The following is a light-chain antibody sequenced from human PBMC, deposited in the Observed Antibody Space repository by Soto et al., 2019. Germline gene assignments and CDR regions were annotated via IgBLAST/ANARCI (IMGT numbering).Light chain of an antibody. CDR1: SSDVGTYDD. V-gene: IGLV2-14*01. CDR2: EVT. CDR3: SSYTSSSTYV. Sequence: QSVLTQPASVSASPGQSITISCTGTSSDVGTYDDVSWYRQHPGKGPKLLIYEVTNRPSGVSNRFSGSKSGNTASLTISGLQAEDEADYYCSSYTSSSTYVFGSGTKLTVL. J-gene: IGLJ1*01.